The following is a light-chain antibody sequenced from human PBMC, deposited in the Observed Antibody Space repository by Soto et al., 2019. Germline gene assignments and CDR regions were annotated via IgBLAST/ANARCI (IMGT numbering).Light chain of an antibody. V-gene: IGKV3-15*01. CDR2: GAA. Sequence: IVMTQSPATLSVSPGERATLSCRASQSVSSNLAWYQQKPGQAPRLLIYGAATRATGIPARFSGSGSGTEFTLTISSLQSDDIAVYYCQQYHNWPAFGQGTKVDIK. CDR1: QSVSSN. CDR3: QQYHNWPA. J-gene: IGKJ1*01.